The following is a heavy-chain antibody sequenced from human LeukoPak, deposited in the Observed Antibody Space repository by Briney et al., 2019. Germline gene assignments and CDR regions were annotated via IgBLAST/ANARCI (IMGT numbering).Heavy chain of an antibody. CDR3: AREPAALGGAYHNYFDY. J-gene: IGHJ4*02. CDR2: IIPIFGTA. V-gene: IGHV1-69*13. D-gene: IGHD2-2*01. CDR1: GGTFSSYA. Sequence: SVKVSCKASGGTFSSYAISWVRQAPGQGLEWMGGIIPIFGTANYAQKFQGRVTITADESTSTAYMELSSLRSEDTAVYYCAREPAALGGAYHNYFDYWGQGTLVTVSS.